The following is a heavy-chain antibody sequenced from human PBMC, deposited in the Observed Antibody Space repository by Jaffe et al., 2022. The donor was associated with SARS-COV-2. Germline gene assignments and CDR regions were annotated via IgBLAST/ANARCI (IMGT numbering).Heavy chain of an antibody. CDR1: GFTFNNYG. D-gene: IGHD3-22*01. CDR2: ISARGDNT. V-gene: IGHV3-23*01. J-gene: IGHJ4*02. Sequence: EVQLLESGGGLVQPGGSLRLSCEASGFTFNNYGMSWVRQAPEKGLEWVSAISARGDNTYFADSVKGRFTISRDNSKNSLYLQMNSLRAEDTAIYYCSKHDYIEGLGYWDSWGQGTLVTVSS. CDR3: SKHDYIEGLGYWDS.